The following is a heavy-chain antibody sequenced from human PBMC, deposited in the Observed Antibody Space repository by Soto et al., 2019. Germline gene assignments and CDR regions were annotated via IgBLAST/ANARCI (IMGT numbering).Heavy chain of an antibody. Sequence: SQTLSLTCAISGDSVSSNSAAWNWIRQSPSRGLEWLGRTYYRSKWYNDYAVSVKSRITINPDTSKNQFSLQLNSVTPEDTAVYYCARGAELTGEGPYYYYMDVWGKGTTVTVSS. CDR1: GDSVSSNSAA. D-gene: IGHD7-27*01. V-gene: IGHV6-1*01. CDR2: TYYRSKWYN. CDR3: ARGAELTGEGPYYYYMDV. J-gene: IGHJ6*03.